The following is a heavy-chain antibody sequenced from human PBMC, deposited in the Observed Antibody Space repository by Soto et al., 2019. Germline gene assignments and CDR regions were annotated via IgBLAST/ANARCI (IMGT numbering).Heavy chain of an antibody. Sequence: GGSLRLSCAASGFTFRSYAVHWVRQAPGKGLEWVTLISYDGSNKYYADSVKGRFTISRDNSKNTLYLQMNSLRAEDSAVYYCARDHADIVVVPAAHPDHCFDPWGQGTLVTVSS. J-gene: IGHJ5*02. CDR3: ARDHADIVVVPAAHPDHCFDP. CDR1: GFTFRSYA. CDR2: ISYDGSNK. V-gene: IGHV3-30-3*01. D-gene: IGHD2-2*01.